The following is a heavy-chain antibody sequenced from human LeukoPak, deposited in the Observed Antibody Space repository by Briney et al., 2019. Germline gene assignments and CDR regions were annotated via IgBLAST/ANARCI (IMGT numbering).Heavy chain of an antibody. Sequence: SETLSLTCTVSGGSISGYYWSWLRQPAEEGLEWIGRIYISGSTKYNPFLHSRVTMSVDTSKNQFSLKLSSVTAADTAVYYCARDMGYYDSSGYHSYGMDVWGQGPRSPSP. CDR2: IYISGST. CDR1: GGSISGYY. J-gene: IGHJ6*02. CDR3: ARDMGYYDSSGYHSYGMDV. V-gene: IGHV4-4*07. D-gene: IGHD3-22*01.